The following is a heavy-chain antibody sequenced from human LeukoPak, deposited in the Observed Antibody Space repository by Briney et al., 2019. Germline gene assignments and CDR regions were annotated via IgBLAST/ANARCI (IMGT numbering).Heavy chain of an antibody. CDR3: AREDVVVVPAASQNLFDP. CDR1: GFTFSSYW. CDR2: IKQDGSEK. Sequence: PGGSLRLSCAASGFTFSSYWMSWVRQAPGKGLEWVANIKQDGSEKYYVDSVKGRFTISRDNAKNSLYLQMNSLRAEDTAVYYCAREDVVVVPAASQNLFDPWGQGTLVTVSS. V-gene: IGHV3-7*01. J-gene: IGHJ5*02. D-gene: IGHD2-2*01.